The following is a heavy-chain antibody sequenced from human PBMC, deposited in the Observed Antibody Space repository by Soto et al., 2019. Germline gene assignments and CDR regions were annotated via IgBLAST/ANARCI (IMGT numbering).Heavy chain of an antibody. CDR2: IYYSGST. J-gene: IGHJ6*03. CDR3: ARSPNYDFWSGYRRSPYYYYMDV. Sequence: PSETLSLTCTVSGGSISSGGYYWSWIRQHPGKGLEWIGYIYYSGSTYYNPSLKSRVTISVDTSKNQFSLKLSSVTAADTAVYYCARSPNYDFWSGYRRSPYYYYMDVWGKGTTVTVSS. V-gene: IGHV4-31*03. CDR1: GGSISSGGYY. D-gene: IGHD3-3*01.